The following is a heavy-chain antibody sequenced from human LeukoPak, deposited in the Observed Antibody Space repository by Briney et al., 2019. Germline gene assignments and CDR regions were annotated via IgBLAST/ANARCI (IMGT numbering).Heavy chain of an antibody. CDR1: GGSISSGSYY. CDR3: ARGSSSSNSPHAFDI. Sequence: SETLSLTHAVSGGSISSGSYYWSWIRQPGGRGLEWIGRNYTSGSTNYKPSHKRRVTRSVDTSNDQFSLKLSSVTAADTAVYYCARGSSSSNSPHAFDIWGQGTMVTVFS. V-gene: IGHV4-61*02. J-gene: IGHJ3*02. D-gene: IGHD2-2*01. CDR2: NYTSGST.